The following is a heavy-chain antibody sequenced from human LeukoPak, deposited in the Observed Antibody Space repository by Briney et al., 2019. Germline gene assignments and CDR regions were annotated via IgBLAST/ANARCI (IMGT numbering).Heavy chain of an antibody. Sequence: GGSLRLSCAASGFTFSSYGMHWVRQAPGKGLEWVAVIWYDGSNKYYADSLKGRFTISRDNSKNTLYLQMNSLRAEDAAVYYCARDRGVESAFDIWGQGTMVTVSS. CDR1: GFTFSSYG. V-gene: IGHV3-33*01. J-gene: IGHJ3*02. CDR2: IWYDGSNK. D-gene: IGHD3-16*01. CDR3: ARDRGVESAFDI.